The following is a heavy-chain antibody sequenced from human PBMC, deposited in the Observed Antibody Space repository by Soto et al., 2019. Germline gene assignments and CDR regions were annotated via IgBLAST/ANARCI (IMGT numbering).Heavy chain of an antibody. J-gene: IGHJ4*02. D-gene: IGHD3-22*01. Sequence: QVQLQQWGAGLLKPSETLSLTCAVYGGSFSGYFWSWIRQPPGKGLEWIGEIFHGGSTNYSPSLKSRVTISVDTSNNQFSLELSSVTAADTAVYYCARPHYDSNTFYYFFDYWGQGTLVTVSS. CDR1: GGSFSGYF. CDR3: ARPHYDSNTFYYFFDY. V-gene: IGHV4-34*12. CDR2: IFHGGST.